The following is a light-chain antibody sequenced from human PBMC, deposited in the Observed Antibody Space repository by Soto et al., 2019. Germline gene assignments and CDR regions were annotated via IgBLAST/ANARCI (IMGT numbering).Light chain of an antibody. CDR2: KAS. Sequence: DIQMTQSPSTLSASVGDRVTITCRASQSISSWLAWYQQKPGKAPKLLIYKASSLESGVPSRFSGSGSGTEFSLTISSLQPDDFATYYGQQYNSYWTFGHGTKVEIK. CDR3: QQYNSYWT. CDR1: QSISSW. J-gene: IGKJ1*01. V-gene: IGKV1-5*03.